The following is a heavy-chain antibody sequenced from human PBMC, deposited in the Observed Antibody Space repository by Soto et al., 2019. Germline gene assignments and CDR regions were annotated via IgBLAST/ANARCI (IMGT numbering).Heavy chain of an antibody. V-gene: IGHV1-2*02. Sequence: AVKVTCKASRYTFTGYYRHWVRQAPVQGLDWMGWINPNSGGTNYAQKFQGRVTMTRDTSISTAYMELSRLRSDDTAVYYCARVGSGWYAEYNWFDPWGQGTLVTVSS. D-gene: IGHD6-19*01. CDR3: ARVGSGWYAEYNWFDP. J-gene: IGHJ5*02. CDR1: RYTFTGYY. CDR2: INPNSGGT.